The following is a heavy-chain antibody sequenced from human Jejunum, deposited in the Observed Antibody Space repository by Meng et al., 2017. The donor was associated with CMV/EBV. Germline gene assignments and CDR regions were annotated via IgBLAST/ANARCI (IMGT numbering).Heavy chain of an antibody. Sequence: AASGLTFSRYLMVWVRQAPGKGLVWVSRINGDGSNTGYADSVKGRFITSRDNAKNTVYLQMDSLRADDTAVYYCARAAMPYGLDVWGQGTTVTVSS. V-gene: IGHV3-74*01. CDR1: GLTFSRYL. CDR3: ARAAMPYGLDV. D-gene: IGHD2-2*01. CDR2: INGDGSNT. J-gene: IGHJ6*02.